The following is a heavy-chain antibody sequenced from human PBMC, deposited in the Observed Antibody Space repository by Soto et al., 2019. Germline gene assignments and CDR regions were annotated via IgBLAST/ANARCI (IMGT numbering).Heavy chain of an antibody. V-gene: IGHV3-30-3*01. CDR1: GFTFSSYA. D-gene: IGHD3-3*01. J-gene: IGHJ4*02. CDR2: ISYDGSNK. Sequence: QVQLVESGGGVVQPGRSLRLSCAASGFTFSSYAMHWVRQAPGKGLEWVAVISYDGSNKYYADSVKGRFTISRDNSKNRLYLQMNSLRAEDTAVYYCARDQGERYDFWSGDFDYWGQGTLVTVSS. CDR3: ARDQGERYDFWSGDFDY.